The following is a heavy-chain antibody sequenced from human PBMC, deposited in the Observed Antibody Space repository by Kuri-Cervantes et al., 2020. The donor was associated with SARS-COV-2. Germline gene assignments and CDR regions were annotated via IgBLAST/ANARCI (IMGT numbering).Heavy chain of an antibody. CDR1: GFLFSSYE. D-gene: IGHD6-13*01. V-gene: IGHV3-48*03. CDR3: ARDREQLVARAYYYYYYMDV. J-gene: IGHJ6*03. CDR2: ISSNGNTI. Sequence: GGSLRLSCIASGFLFSSYEMNWVRQAPGKGLEWISYISSNGNTIYYADSVKGRFTISRDNAKNSLYLQMNSLRSEDTAVYYCARDREQLVARAYYYYYYMDVWGKGTTVTVSS.